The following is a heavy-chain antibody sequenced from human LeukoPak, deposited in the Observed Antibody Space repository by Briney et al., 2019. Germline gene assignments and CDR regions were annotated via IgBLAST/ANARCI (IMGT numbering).Heavy chain of an antibody. Sequence: PSETLSLICTVSGGYISSSSYYWVWIREPPGKGLEWIGRLYYSGSTHYTPSLKSRVDIFVDMSKNQFSLRLSSVTAADAAVYYCARISVSGTSYYFDYWGQGTLVTVSS. V-gene: IGHV4-39*01. CDR1: GGYISSSSYY. CDR3: ARISVSGTSYYFDY. J-gene: IGHJ4*02. CDR2: LYYSGST. D-gene: IGHD6-19*01.